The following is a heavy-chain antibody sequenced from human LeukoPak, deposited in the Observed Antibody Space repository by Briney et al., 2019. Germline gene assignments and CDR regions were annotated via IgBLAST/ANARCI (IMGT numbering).Heavy chain of an antibody. D-gene: IGHD5-12*01. CDR3: ARRLKQDATKTFDY. V-gene: IGHV3-7*01. Sequence: PGGSLRLSCEASGVTFVKYWMSWVRQAPGKGPEWVANMNQDGSEKYYVDSVKGRFTISRDNAKNSLYLQMNSLRAEDTAVYYCARRLKQDATKTFDYWGQGTLVTVSS. CDR1: GVTFVKYW. CDR2: MNQDGSEK. J-gene: IGHJ4*02.